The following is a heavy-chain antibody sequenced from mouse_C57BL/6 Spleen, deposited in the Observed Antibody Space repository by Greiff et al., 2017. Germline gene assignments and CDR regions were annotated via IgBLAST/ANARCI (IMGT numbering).Heavy chain of an antibody. V-gene: IGHV1-81*01. Sequence: VQLQQSGAELARPGASVKLSCKASGYTFTSYGISWVKQRTGQGLEWIGEIYPRSGNTYYNEKFKGKATLTVDTSSSTAYMQLSSLTSEDSAVYYCARGGNYYGSSFYYFDYWGQGTTLTVSS. J-gene: IGHJ2*01. CDR1: GYTFTSYG. CDR3: ARGGNYYGSSFYYFDY. CDR2: IYPRSGNT. D-gene: IGHD1-1*01.